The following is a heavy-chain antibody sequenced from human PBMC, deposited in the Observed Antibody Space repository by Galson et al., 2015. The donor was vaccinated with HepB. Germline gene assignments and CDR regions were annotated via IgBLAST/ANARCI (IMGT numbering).Heavy chain of an antibody. V-gene: IGHV4-39*01. J-gene: IGHJ4*02. CDR1: GGSVISIPYS. D-gene: IGHD3-16*01. CDR3: ARHVGGHTTPFDY. Sequence: SETLSLTCTVSGGSVISIPYSWGWVRQPPGKGLEWIGTIYYSGDTYYNPSLKSRVTISIDTSKNRFSLRLTSVSAADTAIYYCARHVGGHTTPFDYWGQGTLVTVSS. CDR2: IYYSGDT.